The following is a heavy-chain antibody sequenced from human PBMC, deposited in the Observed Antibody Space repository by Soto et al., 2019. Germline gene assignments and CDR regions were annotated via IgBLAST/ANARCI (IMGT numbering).Heavy chain of an antibody. D-gene: IGHD3-3*01. Sequence: PGGSLRLSCAASGFTFSSYGMHWVRQAPGKGLEWVAVISYDGSNKYYADSVKGRFTISRDNSKNTLYLQMNSLRAEDTAVYYCAKDLPYLYDFWSGYDYGMDVCGQGTTVTVYS. CDR3: AKDLPYLYDFWSGYDYGMDV. CDR2: ISYDGSNK. J-gene: IGHJ6*02. V-gene: IGHV3-30*18. CDR1: GFTFSSYG.